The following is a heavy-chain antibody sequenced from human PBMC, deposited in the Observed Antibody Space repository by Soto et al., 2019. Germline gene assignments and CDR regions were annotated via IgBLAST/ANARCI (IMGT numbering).Heavy chain of an antibody. J-gene: IGHJ5*02. CDR3: TTLGLYGRLDP. V-gene: IGHV3-15*07. D-gene: IGHD4-17*01. Sequence: PGGSLRLSCASSGFTFSNAWMNLVRQAPGKGLELVGRIKSKTDGGTTDYAAPVKGRFTISRDDSKNTLYLQMNSLKTEDTAVYYCTTLGLYGRLDPWGQGTLVTVSS. CDR2: IKSKTDGGTT. CDR1: GFTFSNAW.